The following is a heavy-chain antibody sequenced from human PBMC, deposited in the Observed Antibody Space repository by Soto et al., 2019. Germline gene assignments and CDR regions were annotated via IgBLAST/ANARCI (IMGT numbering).Heavy chain of an antibody. J-gene: IGHJ5*02. V-gene: IGHV4-59*12. CDR2: MYNTGST. CDR1: GGSISGYY. CDR3: ARSVFP. Sequence: SETLSLTCTVSGGSISGYYWSWIRQPPGKGLEWIGYMYNTGSTVYNPSFKSQVTISVDTSKNQFSLKLSSVTAADTAVYYCARSVFPWGQGTLVTVSS.